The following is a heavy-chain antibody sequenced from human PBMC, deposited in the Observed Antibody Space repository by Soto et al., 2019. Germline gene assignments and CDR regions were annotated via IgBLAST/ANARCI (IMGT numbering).Heavy chain of an antibody. Sequence: GGSLRLSCAASGFTFSDYAMSLVRQAPGQGLEWVSVIYSGGSTSYADSVKGRFTISSVNSKNTLYLQMNSLRVEDTSVYYCARDLSSAYYDYWGQGTLVTVSS. CDR1: GFTFSDYA. V-gene: IGHV3-53*01. CDR3: ARDLSSAYYDY. J-gene: IGHJ4*02. CDR2: IYSGGST. D-gene: IGHD3-22*01.